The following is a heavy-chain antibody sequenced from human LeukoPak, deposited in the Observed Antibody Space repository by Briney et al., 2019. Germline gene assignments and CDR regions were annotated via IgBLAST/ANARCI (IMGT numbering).Heavy chain of an antibody. CDR1: GFTFSSYS. V-gene: IGHV3-48*02. CDR3: ARDQQLALYYYYYMDV. J-gene: IGHJ6*03. D-gene: IGHD6-13*01. CDR2: ISSSSSTI. Sequence: TGGSLRLSCAASGFTFSSYSMSSVRQAPRKGLGWVSYISSSSSTIYYADSVKGRFTISRANAKNSLYLQMNSLRDEDTAVYYCARDQQLALYYYYYMDVWGKGTTVTVSS.